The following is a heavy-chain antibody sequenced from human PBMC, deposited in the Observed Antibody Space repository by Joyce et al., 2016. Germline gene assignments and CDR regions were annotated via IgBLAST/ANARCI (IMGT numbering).Heavy chain of an antibody. J-gene: IGHJ4*02. Sequence: QVQLQQWGAGLLKPSENLSLTCAVYGGSFSGYYWSWICQPPGKGLGWIGEINDSGSTNNNPSLKRRVTISVDTSKNQFSLKLGSVTAADTAVYYCASLNYYDSSGYYYFDYWGQGTLVTVSS. CDR1: GGSFSGYY. D-gene: IGHD3-22*01. CDR2: INDSGST. V-gene: IGHV4-34*01. CDR3: ASLNYYDSSGYYYFDY.